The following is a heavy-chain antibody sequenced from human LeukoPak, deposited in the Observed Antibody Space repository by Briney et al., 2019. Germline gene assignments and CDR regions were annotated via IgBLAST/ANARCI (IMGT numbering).Heavy chain of an antibody. CDR3: ARGGRFDP. Sequence: ASVKVSCKASGYTFTANYIRWVRQAPGQGLEDMGWIDPKSGATQYPQKFQGRVTITRDTSISTVYMELSRLTSDDTAVYYCARGGRFDPWGQGTPVTVSS. V-gene: IGHV1-2*02. CDR2: IDPKSGAT. CDR1: GYTFTANY. D-gene: IGHD3-16*01. J-gene: IGHJ5*02.